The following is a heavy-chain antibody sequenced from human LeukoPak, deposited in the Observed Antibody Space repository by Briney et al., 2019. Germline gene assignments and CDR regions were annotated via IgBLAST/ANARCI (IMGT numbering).Heavy chain of an antibody. D-gene: IGHD3-22*01. Sequence: PGGSLRLSCAASGFPFNAYWMTWVRQAPGKGLEWVSAISGSGGSTYYADSVKGRFTISRDNSKNTLYLQMNSLRAEDTAVYYCAKFGSSGYYPYYGMDVWGQGTTVTVSS. CDR1: GFPFNAYW. J-gene: IGHJ6*02. CDR3: AKFGSSGYYPYYGMDV. V-gene: IGHV3-23*01. CDR2: ISGSGGST.